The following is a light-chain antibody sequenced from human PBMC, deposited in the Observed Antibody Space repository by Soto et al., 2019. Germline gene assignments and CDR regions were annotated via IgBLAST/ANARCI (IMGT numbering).Light chain of an antibody. Sequence: QSALTQPASVSGSPGQSITVSCTGTSSDVGGYNSVSWYQQHPGQPPKLIIYEVSNRPSGVSARFSGSKSGNTASLTISGLQAEDEADYYCSSYTSTSSYVFATGTKATVL. CDR3: SSYTSTSSYV. V-gene: IGLV2-14*03. CDR2: EVS. J-gene: IGLJ1*01. CDR1: SSDVGGYNS.